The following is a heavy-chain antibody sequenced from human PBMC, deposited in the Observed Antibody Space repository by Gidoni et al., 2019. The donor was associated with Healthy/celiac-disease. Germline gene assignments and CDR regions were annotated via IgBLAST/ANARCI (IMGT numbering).Heavy chain of an antibody. J-gene: IGHJ3*02. CDR1: GYTFTNYS. CDR3: AREDYYDSSGYYPKRGDAFDI. D-gene: IGHD3-22*01. V-gene: IGHV1-46*01. Sequence: QFQLLQSGAEVKQPGASVKVSCKASGYTFTNYSMPWGRQAPGQGLEWRGIINPSGGSTSYAQKFQGRVTMTRDTSTSTVYMELSSLRSEDTAVYYCAREDYYDSSGYYPKRGDAFDIWGQGTMVTVSS. CDR2: INPSGGST.